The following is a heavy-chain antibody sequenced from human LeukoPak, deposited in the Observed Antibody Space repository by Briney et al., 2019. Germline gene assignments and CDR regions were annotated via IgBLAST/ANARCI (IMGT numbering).Heavy chain of an antibody. CDR1: GFTFSSYW. J-gene: IGHJ4*02. CDR3: AKGMYYYDSSGYSKLDY. CDR2: IHSDGSTT. D-gene: IGHD3-22*01. Sequence: GGSLRLSCAASGFTFSSYWMHWVRQAPGKGLVWVSNIHSDGSTTNYADSVKGRFTISRDNAKNTLYLQMNSLRAEDTAVYYCAKGMYYYDSSGYSKLDYWGQGTLVTVSS. V-gene: IGHV3-74*01.